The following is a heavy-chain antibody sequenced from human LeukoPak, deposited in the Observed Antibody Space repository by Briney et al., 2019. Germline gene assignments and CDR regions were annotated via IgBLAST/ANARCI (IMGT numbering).Heavy chain of an antibody. CDR3: AREGYYGSGSPPSLYFDY. D-gene: IGHD3-10*01. CDR2: TSSDLNVK. J-gene: IGHJ4*02. V-gene: IGHV3-30*03. Sequence: PGGSLRLSCAASGFTFSSYSMNCVRQAPGKGLEWVAVTSSDLNVKLYADSVKGRFTISRDNSRSTLYLQMNSLRPEDTAIYYCAREGYYGSGSPPSLYFDYWGQGTLVTVSS. CDR1: GFTFSSYS.